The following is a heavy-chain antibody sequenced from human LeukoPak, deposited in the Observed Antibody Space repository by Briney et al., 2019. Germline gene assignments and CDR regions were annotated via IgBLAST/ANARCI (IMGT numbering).Heavy chain of an antibody. J-gene: IGHJ6*03. Sequence: SVKVSCKASGGTFSSYAISWVRQAPGQGLEWMGGIIPIFGTANYAQKFQGRVTVTADESTGTAYMELSSLRSEDTAVYYCARESPTYCSSTSCPRGYYYYYMDVWGKGTTVTVSS. CDR3: ARESPTYCSSTSCPRGYYYYYMDV. CDR2: IIPIFGTA. V-gene: IGHV1-69*01. D-gene: IGHD2-2*01. CDR1: GGTFSSYA.